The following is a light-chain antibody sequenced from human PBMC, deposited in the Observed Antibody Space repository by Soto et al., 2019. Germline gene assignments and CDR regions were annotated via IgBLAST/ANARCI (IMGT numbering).Light chain of an antibody. CDR3: LQHNAFPVT. V-gene: IGKV1-17*01. J-gene: IGKJ1*01. CDR1: QGIRND. CDR2: AAS. Sequence: IQMTQSPSSLSASVGDRVTITCRASQGIRNDLDWFQQKPGKAPKLLIYAASNLQSGVPSRFSGSGSETEFTLTISSLQPEDFATYYCLQHNAFPVTFGQGTKV.